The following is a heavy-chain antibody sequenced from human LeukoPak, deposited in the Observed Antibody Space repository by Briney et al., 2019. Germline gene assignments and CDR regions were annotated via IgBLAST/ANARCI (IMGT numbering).Heavy chain of an antibody. CDR1: GFTFSSYS. Sequence: GGSLRLSCTVSGFTFSSYSMNWVRQAPGKGLEWVSSITSSSDYIYYADSVKGRFTISRDNAENSLHLQMDSLRAEDTAVYYCAREFKSGYGMWAWGQGTLVTVSS. D-gene: IGHD5-18*01. J-gene: IGHJ5*02. V-gene: IGHV3-21*01. CDR3: AREFKSGYGMWA. CDR2: ITSSSDYI.